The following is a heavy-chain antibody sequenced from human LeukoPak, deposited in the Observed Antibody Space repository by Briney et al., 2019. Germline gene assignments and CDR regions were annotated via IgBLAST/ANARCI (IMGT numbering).Heavy chain of an antibody. CDR2: ISGSGGST. Sequence: QPGGSLRLSCATSGFTFSSYAMSWVRQAPVKGLEWVSAISGSGGSTYYADSVKGRFTISRDNSKNTLYLQMNSLRAEDTAVYYCAMGVDAFDIWGQGTMVTVSS. J-gene: IGHJ3*02. D-gene: IGHD3-16*01. CDR3: AMGVDAFDI. CDR1: GFTFSSYA. V-gene: IGHV3-23*01.